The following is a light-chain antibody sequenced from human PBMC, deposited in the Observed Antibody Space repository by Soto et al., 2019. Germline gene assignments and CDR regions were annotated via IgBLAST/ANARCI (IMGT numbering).Light chain of an antibody. Sequence: QSVLTQPPSVSEAPRQRVTISCTGSSSNIGAGYDVHWYQQLPGTAPKLLIHHNSDRPSGVPDRFSGSKSGTSASLAITGLQAEDEADYYCQSYDSGLSAFYVFGTGTKVTVL. V-gene: IGLV1-40*01. CDR2: HNS. CDR1: SSNIGAGYD. J-gene: IGLJ1*01. CDR3: QSYDSGLSAFYV.